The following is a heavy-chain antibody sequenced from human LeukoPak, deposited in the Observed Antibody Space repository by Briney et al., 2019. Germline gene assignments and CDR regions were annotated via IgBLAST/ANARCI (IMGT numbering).Heavy chain of an antibody. CDR2: ISSSSSYI. V-gene: IGHV3-21*01. Sequence: GGSLRLSCAASGFTFSSYSMNWVRQAPGKGLEWVSSISSSSSYIYYADSVKGRFTISRGNAKNSLYLQMNSLRAEDTAVYYCARVYYGDYGDAFDIWGQGTMVTVSS. CDR1: GFTFSSYS. J-gene: IGHJ3*02. D-gene: IGHD4-17*01. CDR3: ARVYYGDYGDAFDI.